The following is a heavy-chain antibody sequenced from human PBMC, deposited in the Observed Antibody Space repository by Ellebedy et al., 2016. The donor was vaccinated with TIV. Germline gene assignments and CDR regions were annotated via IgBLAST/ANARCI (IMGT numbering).Heavy chain of an antibody. D-gene: IGHD3-10*01. CDR2: ISSSSSYT. CDR1: GFTFSDYY. Sequence: PGGSLRLSCAASGFTFSDYYMSWIRQAPGKGLEWVSYISSSSSYTNYADSVKGRFTISRDNAKNSLYLQMNSLRAEDTAVYYCASLTSELTYYGSGSYLGYWGQGTLVTVSS. CDR3: ASLTSELTYYGSGSYLGY. J-gene: IGHJ4*02. V-gene: IGHV3-11*06.